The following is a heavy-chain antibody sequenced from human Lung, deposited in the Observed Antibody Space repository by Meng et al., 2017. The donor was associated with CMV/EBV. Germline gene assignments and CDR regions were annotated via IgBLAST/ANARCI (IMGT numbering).Heavy chain of an antibody. V-gene: IGHV4-59*01. CDR2: IYYSGST. CDR3: AREPAAAGEDAFDI. D-gene: IGHD6-13*01. CDR1: GGSISSYY. Sequence: GSLRLXCTVSGGSISSYYWSWIRQPPGKGLEWIGYIYYSGSTNYNPSLKSRVTISVDTSKNQFSLKLSSVTAADTAVYYCAREPAAAGEDAFDIWGQGTMVTVSS. J-gene: IGHJ3*02.